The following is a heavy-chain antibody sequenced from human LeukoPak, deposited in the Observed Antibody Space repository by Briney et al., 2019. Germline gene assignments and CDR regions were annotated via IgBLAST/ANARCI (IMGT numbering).Heavy chain of an antibody. J-gene: IGHJ4*02. Sequence: SETLSLTCTVSGGSISSSAYHWGWIRQPPGKGLEWIGTINYGGNTYYNLSLKSRVIIFLDTSKNQFSLKLSSVTAADTAVYYCARLWSTSCKGGSCPHQPNYWGQGTRVTVPS. D-gene: IGHD2-15*01. CDR1: GGSISSSAYH. CDR2: INYGGNT. V-gene: IGHV4-39*01. CDR3: ARLWSTSCKGGSCPHQPNY.